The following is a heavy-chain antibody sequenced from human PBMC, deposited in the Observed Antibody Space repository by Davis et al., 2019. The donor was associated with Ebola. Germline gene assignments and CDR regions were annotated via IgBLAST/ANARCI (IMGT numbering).Heavy chain of an antibody. Sequence: SCAISGDSVSSNSAAWNWIRQSPSRGLEWLGRTYYRSKWYNDYAVSVKSRITINPDTSKNQFSLQLNSVTPEDTAVYYCARLTGTDYGMDVWGKGTTVTVSS. D-gene: IGHD1-20*01. CDR1: GDSVSSNSAA. CDR2: TYYRSKWYN. V-gene: IGHV6-1*01. CDR3: ARLTGTDYGMDV. J-gene: IGHJ6*04.